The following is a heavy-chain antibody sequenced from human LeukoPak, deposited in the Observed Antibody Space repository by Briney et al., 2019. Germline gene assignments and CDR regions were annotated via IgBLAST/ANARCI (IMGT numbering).Heavy chain of an antibody. CDR2: IYCSGST. CDR3: ARRGYCSSTSCYEYWFDP. Sequence: SETLSLTCTVSGGSISSSSYYWGWLRQPPGKGLEWIGIIYCSGSTYYNPSLKSRLTISVYTSKNQFSLKLSSVTATDTAVYYCARRGYCSSTSCYEYWFDPWGQGTLVTVSS. J-gene: IGHJ5*02. CDR1: GGSISSSSYY. V-gene: IGHV4-39*01. D-gene: IGHD2-2*01.